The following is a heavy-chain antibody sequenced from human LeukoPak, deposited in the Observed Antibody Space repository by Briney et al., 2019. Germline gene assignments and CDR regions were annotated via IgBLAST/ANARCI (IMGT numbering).Heavy chain of an antibody. CDR2: INWNGGST. D-gene: IGHD3-10*01. CDR1: GFTLDDYG. Sequence: GGSLRLSCAASGFTLDDYGMSWVRQAPGKGLEWVSGINWNGGSTGYADSVKGRFTISRDNAKNSLYLQMNSLRAEDTALYYCAREAPAYGSGSYYSYYYYMDVWGKGTTVTVSS. V-gene: IGHV3-20*04. CDR3: AREAPAYGSGSYYSYYYYMDV. J-gene: IGHJ6*03.